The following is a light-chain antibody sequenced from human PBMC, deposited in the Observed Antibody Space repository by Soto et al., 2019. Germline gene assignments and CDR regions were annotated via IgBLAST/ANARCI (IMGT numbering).Light chain of an antibody. CDR2: LVS. J-gene: IGKJ5*01. CDR3: MQALQTPLT. V-gene: IGKV2-28*01. CDR1: QSLLHSSGYNY. Sequence: EIVLTQSPLSLPVTPGEPASISCRSSQSLLHSSGYNYVDWYLQKPGQSPQLLIYLVSNRASGVPERFSGGGSGTDFTLKISRVEAEDVGHYSCMQALQTPLTFGQGTRLEI.